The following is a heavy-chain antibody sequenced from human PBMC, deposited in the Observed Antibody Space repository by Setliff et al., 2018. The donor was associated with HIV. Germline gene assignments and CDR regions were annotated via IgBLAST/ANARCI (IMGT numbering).Heavy chain of an antibody. CDR2: IYSGSST. V-gene: IGHV3-66*04. CDR3: ARLDY. CDR1: GFTVSSNY. J-gene: IGHJ4*02. Sequence: GGSLRLSCAASGFTVSSNYMTWVRQAPGKGLEWVSIIYSGSSTYYADSVKGRFTISRDNAKNSLYLQMNSLRAEDTAVYYCARLDYWGQGTLVTVSS.